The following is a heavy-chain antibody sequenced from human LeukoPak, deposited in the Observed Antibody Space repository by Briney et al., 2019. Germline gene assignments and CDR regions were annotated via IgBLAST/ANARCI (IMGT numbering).Heavy chain of an antibody. D-gene: IGHD1-26*01. J-gene: IGHJ4*02. CDR1: GYSISRSYY. Sequence: PSETLSLTCDVYGYSISRSYYWGWIRQPPGKGLEWIGSIYHSGSTYYNPSLKSRVTISVDTSKNQFSLKLSSVTAADTAVYYCARDSRASGIFDYWGQGTLVTVSS. CDR2: IYHSGST. V-gene: IGHV4-38-2*02. CDR3: ARDSRASGIFDY.